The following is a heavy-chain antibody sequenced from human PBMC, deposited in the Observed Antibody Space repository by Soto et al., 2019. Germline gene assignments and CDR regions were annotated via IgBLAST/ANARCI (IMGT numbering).Heavy chain of an antibody. CDR3: ARVSSSYYYYGMDV. Sequence: PSETLSLTCTVSGGSISSSSNYWGWIRQPPGKGLEWIGSIYYSGSTYYNPSLKSRVTISVDTSKNQFSLKLSSVTAADTAMYYCARVSSSYYYYGMDVWGQGTTVTVSS. CDR1: GGSISSSSNY. V-gene: IGHV4-39*01. D-gene: IGHD6-13*01. J-gene: IGHJ6*02. CDR2: IYYSGST.